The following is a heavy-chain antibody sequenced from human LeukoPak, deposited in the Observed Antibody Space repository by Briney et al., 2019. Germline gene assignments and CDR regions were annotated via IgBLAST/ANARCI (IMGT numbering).Heavy chain of an antibody. J-gene: IGHJ6*02. CDR3: AKAIVATTLYYYYYGMDV. D-gene: IGHD5-12*01. CDR1: GFTFRSYG. CDR2: ISYDGSNK. V-gene: IGHV3-30*18. Sequence: PGGSLRLSCAASGFTFRSYGMHWVRQAPGKGLEWVALISYDGSNKYYADSVKGRFTISRDNSKNTLYLQMNSLRAEDTAVYYCAKAIVATTLYYYYYGMDVWGQGTTVTVSS.